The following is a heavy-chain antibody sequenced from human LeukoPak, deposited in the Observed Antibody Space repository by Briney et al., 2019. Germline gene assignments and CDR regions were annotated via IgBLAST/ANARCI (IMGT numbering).Heavy chain of an antibody. CDR1: GFTFSSYA. CDR2: ISYDGSNK. D-gene: IGHD3-22*01. Sequence: GGSLRLSCAASGFTFSSYAMHWVRQAPGKGLEWVAVISYDGSNKYYAASVKGRFTISRDFSKNTVFLHMNSLRAEDTAMYYCARGDDSGYYDYFDYWGQGALVTVSS. CDR3: ARGDDSGYYDYFDY. J-gene: IGHJ4*02. V-gene: IGHV3-30*14.